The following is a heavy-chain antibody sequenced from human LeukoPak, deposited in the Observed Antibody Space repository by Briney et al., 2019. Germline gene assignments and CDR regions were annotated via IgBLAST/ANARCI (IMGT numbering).Heavy chain of an antibody. V-gene: IGHV4-39*07. Sequence: SETLSLTCTVSGGSISSSSYYWGWIRQPPGKGLEWIGSIYYSRSTYYNPSLKSRVTISVDTSKNQFSLKLSSVTAADTAVYYCARQYSSSNDYWGQGTLVTVSS. CDR1: GGSISSSSYY. J-gene: IGHJ4*02. CDR3: ARQYSSSNDY. D-gene: IGHD6-13*01. CDR2: IYYSRST.